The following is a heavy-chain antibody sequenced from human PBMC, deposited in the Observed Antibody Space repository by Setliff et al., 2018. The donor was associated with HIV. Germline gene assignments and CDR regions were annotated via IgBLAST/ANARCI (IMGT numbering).Heavy chain of an antibody. CDR3: ARSDWGSKDDY. CDR2: IKSKTDGGTS. J-gene: IGHJ4*02. CDR1: GFTFSNAW. V-gene: IGHV3-15*07. D-gene: IGHD7-27*01. Sequence: PGGSLRLSCAASGFTFSNAWMNWVRQAPGKGLEWVGRIKSKTDGGTSDYAAPVRGRFTISRDDSKNTLYLQMNSLKSEDTAVYYCARSDWGSKDDYWGQGTLVTV.